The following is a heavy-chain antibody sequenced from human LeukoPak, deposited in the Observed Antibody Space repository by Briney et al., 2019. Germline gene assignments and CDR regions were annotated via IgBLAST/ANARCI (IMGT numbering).Heavy chain of an antibody. D-gene: IGHD3-9*01. CDR3: PRAQTPGGRYFDFDY. CDR2: IKPKNGGT. J-gene: IGHJ4*02. V-gene: IGHV1-2*02. Sequence: ASVKVSCKASGYTFTGYYMHWVRQAPGQGLEWMGWIKPKNGGTKYAQKYKDRVTMTRDTSITTVYMKVTNLRSDQTDMFLCPRAQTPGGRYFDFDYWGEGTLVTVSS. CDR1: GYTFTGYY.